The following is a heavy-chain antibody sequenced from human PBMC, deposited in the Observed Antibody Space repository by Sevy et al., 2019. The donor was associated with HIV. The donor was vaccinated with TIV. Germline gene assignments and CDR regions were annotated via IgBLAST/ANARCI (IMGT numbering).Heavy chain of an antibody. CDR2: IWYDGDNK. CDR3: AKGIAASGYYFDS. CDR1: GFTFSRYG. Sequence: GGSLRLSCAASGFTFSRYGMHWVRQTPGKGMEWVAGIWYDGDNKDYSDYRKGRFTISRDNSKNTVYLHMSSLRVEDTATYYCAKGIAASGYYFDSWGQGTLVTVSS. D-gene: IGHD6-13*01. V-gene: IGHV3-33*06. J-gene: IGHJ4*02.